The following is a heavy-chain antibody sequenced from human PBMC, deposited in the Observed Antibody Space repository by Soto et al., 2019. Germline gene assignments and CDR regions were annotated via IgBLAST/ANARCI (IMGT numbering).Heavy chain of an antibody. J-gene: IGHJ5*02. D-gene: IGHD2-21*02. CDR1: GFTFSSYG. CDR2: IWYDGSNK. Sequence: GGSLRLSCAASGFTFSSYGMHWVRQAPGKGLEWVAVIWYDGSNKYYADSVKGRFTISRDNSKSTLYLEMSSRRAEDKAGYYCARDVGLADCGGDCYSPNWCGTWGQGTLVTVSS. CDR3: ARDVGLADCGGDCYSPNWCGT. V-gene: IGHV3-33*01.